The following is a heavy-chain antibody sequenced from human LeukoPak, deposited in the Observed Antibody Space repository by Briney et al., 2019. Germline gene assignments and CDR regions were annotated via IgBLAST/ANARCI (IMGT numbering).Heavy chain of an antibody. V-gene: IGHV4-34*01. J-gene: IGHJ6*03. D-gene: IGHD3-9*01. Sequence: PSETQSLTCAVYSGSFSGYYWSWIRQPPGKGLEWIGEINHSGSTNYNPSLKSRVTISQDTSKNQFSLKLSSVTAADTAVYYCARVLRYFRGSTYYMDVWGKGTTVTVSS. CDR2: INHSGST. CDR1: SGSFSGYY. CDR3: ARVLRYFRGSTYYMDV.